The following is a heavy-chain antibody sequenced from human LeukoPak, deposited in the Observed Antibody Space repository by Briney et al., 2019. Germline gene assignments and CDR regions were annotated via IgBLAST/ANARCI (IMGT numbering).Heavy chain of an antibody. CDR3: AKDPDXDIVVLPVAKASDXFDI. J-gene: IGHJ3*02. Sequence: QTGGSLRLSCAASGFTFSNYAMSWVRQAPGKGLEWVLAISGSGGSTYYADSVKGRFTISRDNSKNTVYLQMSSLRAEDTAVYYCAKDPDXDIVVLPVAKASDXFDIWGXGXMXXVS. CDR2: ISGSGGST. D-gene: IGHD2-2*01. CDR1: GFTFSNYA. V-gene: IGHV3-23*01.